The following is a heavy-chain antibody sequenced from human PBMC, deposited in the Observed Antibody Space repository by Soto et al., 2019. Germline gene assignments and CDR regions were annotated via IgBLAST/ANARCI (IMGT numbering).Heavy chain of an antibody. D-gene: IGHD3-10*01. CDR3: ARDRAVVYYYYGMDV. CDR1: GGSISSYY. V-gene: IGHV4-59*01. Sequence: SETLSLTCTVSGGSISSYYWSWIRQPPGKGLEWIGYIYYSGSTNYNPSLKSRVTISVDTSKNQFSLKLSSVTAADTAVYYCARDRAVVYYYYGMDVWGQGTTVIVSS. CDR2: IYYSGST. J-gene: IGHJ6*02.